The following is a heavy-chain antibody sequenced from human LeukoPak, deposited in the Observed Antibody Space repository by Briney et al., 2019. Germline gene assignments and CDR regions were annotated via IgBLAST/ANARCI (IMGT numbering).Heavy chain of an antibody. Sequence: GASVKVSCKASGYSLTSYFMHWVRQAPGQGLEWMGVINPSGDGASYTQKFQGRLTMHRHMSTSTDFMELTSLRPEDTAFYFCTREPPSTGYYDYWGQGTLVTVSS. J-gene: IGHJ4*02. CDR3: TREPPSTGYYDY. CDR1: GYSLTSYF. V-gene: IGHV1-46*01. D-gene: IGHD1-1*01. CDR2: INPSGDGA.